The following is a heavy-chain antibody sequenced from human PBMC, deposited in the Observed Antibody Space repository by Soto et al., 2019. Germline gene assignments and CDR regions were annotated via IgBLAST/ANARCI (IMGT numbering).Heavy chain of an antibody. CDR2: IIPIFGTA. Sequence: QVQLVQSGAEVKKPGSSVKVSCKASGGTFSNYAISWVRQAPGQGLEWMGGIIPIFGTANCAQKFQGRVTITADVTMSTAYMELSRLRSEDTAVYYCAQTLGLAVAGPGRFDLWGRGTLVTVSS. V-gene: IGHV1-69*12. CDR1: GGTFSNYA. CDR3: AQTLGLAVAGPGRFDL. J-gene: IGHJ2*01. D-gene: IGHD6-19*01.